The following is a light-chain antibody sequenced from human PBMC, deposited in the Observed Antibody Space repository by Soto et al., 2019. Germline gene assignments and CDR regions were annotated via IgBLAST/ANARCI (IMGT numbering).Light chain of an antibody. V-gene: IGLV2-11*01. CDR3: CSNAGSYEV. CDR1: SSDVGGYNY. Sequence: QSALTQPRSVSGSPGQSVTISCTGTSSDVGGYNYVSWYQQHPGKAPKGRIYEVSERPSGVPDRFSGSKSGNTASLTISGLQAEDEANYYCCSNAGSYEVFGGGTKLTVL. J-gene: IGLJ2*01. CDR2: EVS.